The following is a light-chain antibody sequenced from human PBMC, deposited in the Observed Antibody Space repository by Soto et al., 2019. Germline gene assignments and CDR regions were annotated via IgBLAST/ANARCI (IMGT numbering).Light chain of an antibody. V-gene: IGKV1-8*01. CDR1: QGISSY. CDR3: QQYYSYPRT. Sequence: AIRMTPSPSSISSSSGDRVPITFRASQGISSYLAWYQQKPGKAPKLLIYAASTLQSGVPSRFSGSGSGTDFTLTISCLQSEDFATYYCQQYYSYPRTFGPGTRWISN. J-gene: IGKJ3*01. CDR2: AAS.